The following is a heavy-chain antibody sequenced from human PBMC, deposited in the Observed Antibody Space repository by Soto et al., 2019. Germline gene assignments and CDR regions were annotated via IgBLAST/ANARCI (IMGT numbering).Heavy chain of an antibody. J-gene: IGHJ5*02. CDR1: GYTFTTYP. Sequence: QVQLAQSGAEVKKPGASVKVSCKASGYTFTTYPIHWVRQAPGQRPEWMGWINPGSRNTKYSQKFQGRVTISMNTSATTAYMAVSSLRFEDSAVYYCARGAGRPKRFDLWGQGTLVTVFS. D-gene: IGHD6-19*01. CDR3: ARGAGRPKRFDL. CDR2: INPGSRNT. V-gene: IGHV1-3*01.